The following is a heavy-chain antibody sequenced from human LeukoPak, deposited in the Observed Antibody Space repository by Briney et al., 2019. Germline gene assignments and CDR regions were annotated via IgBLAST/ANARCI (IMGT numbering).Heavy chain of an antibody. J-gene: IGHJ4*02. CDR2: ISSSGSTI. D-gene: IGHD2-2*01. Sequence: GGSLRLSCAASGFTFSSYEMNWVRQAPGKGLEWVSYISSSGSTIYYADSVKGRFTISRDNAKNSLYLQVNSLRAEDTAVYYCARAKGYCSSTSCPFDYWGQGTLVTVSS. CDR1: GFTFSSYE. V-gene: IGHV3-48*03. CDR3: ARAKGYCSSTSCPFDY.